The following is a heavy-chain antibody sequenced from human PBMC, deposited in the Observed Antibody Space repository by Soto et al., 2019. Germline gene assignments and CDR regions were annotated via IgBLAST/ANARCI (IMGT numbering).Heavy chain of an antibody. V-gene: IGHV3-15*01. CDR1: GFTFINAW. J-gene: IGHJ5*02. D-gene: IGHD3-10*01. Sequence: EVQLVESGGGLVKPGESLRLSCAASGFTFINAWLSLVRQAPGKRQEWVGRIRGRAHGGTTDYAAPVNGRFTVSRDDSQTMVFLQMNSLLTEDTALYYCGTPLNYYDSGSRSAWGQGPLVPVSS. CDR3: GTPLNYYDSGSRSA. CDR2: IRGRAHGGTT.